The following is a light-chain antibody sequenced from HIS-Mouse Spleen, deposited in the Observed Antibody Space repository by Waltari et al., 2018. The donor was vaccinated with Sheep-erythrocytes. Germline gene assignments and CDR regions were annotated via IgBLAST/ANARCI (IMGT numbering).Light chain of an antibody. J-gene: IGKJ1*01. CDR2: GAS. CDR1: QSVSSSY. V-gene: IGKV3-20*01. Sequence: EIVLTQSPGTLSLSPGERATLSCRASQSVSSSYLAWYQQKPGQAPRRLIDGASSRATGIPDRFSGSGSGTDFTLTISRLEPEDFAVYYCQQYGSSLRTFGQGTKVEIK. CDR3: QQYGSSLRT.